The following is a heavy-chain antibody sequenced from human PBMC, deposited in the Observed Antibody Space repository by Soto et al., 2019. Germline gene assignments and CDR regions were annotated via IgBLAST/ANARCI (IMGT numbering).Heavy chain of an antibody. V-gene: IGHV3-33*01. J-gene: IGHJ4*02. CDR3: ARGRYCSGGSCYTPYYFDY. Sequence: PGGSLRLSCAASGFTFSSYGMHWVRQAPGKGLEWVAVIWYDGSNKYYADSVKGRFTISRDNSKNTLYLQMNSLRAEDTAVYYCARGRYCSGGSCYTPYYFDYWSQGTLVTVSS. D-gene: IGHD2-15*01. CDR2: IWYDGSNK. CDR1: GFTFSSYG.